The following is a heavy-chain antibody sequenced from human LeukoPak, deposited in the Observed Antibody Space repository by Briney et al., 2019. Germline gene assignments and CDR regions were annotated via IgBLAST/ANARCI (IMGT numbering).Heavy chain of an antibody. CDR1: GGSISSSSYY. CDR2: IYHSGST. D-gene: IGHD2-21*01. CDR3: ARGVVGFGQNWFDP. V-gene: IGHV4-39*07. J-gene: IGHJ5*02. Sequence: PSETLFLTCTVSGGSISSSSYYWGWIRQPPGKGLEWIGSIYHSGSTYYNPSLKSRVTISVDTSKNQFSLKLTSVTAADTAVYYCARGVVGFGQNWFDPWGQGTLVTVSS.